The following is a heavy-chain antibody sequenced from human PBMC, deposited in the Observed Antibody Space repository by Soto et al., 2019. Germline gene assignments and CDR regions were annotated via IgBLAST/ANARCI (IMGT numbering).Heavy chain of an antibody. CDR2: TKQDESEK. J-gene: IGHJ5*02. CDR1: GFTFGDYW. V-gene: IGHV3-7*01. Sequence: EAQLVESGGGLVQPGGSLRLSCATSGFTFGDYWMSWVRQAPGKRLEWVANTKQDESEKYYVGSVKGRFTISRDNAKNSLYLQMNSLRAEDTAVYFCVREGDSGFFSWGQGTLVTVSS. CDR3: VREGDSGFFS. D-gene: IGHD6-25*01.